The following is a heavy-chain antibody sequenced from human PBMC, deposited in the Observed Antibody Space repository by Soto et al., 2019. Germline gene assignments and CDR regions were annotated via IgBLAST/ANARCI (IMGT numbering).Heavy chain of an antibody. CDR1: GFLFSSYW. V-gene: IGHV3-74*01. CDR2: TNFDRTSI. J-gene: IGHJ4*01. D-gene: IGHD3-16*01. Sequence: PGGSLRLSCAASGFLFSSYWVHWVRQAPGKGLVWVSRTNFDRTSIGYADSVKGRFTLSRDNYKKTLYLQMNSLRAEATAVYDCARGGGDYVSGSVRPHLDYWGHGTRVTVAS. CDR3: ARGGGDYVSGSVRPHLDY.